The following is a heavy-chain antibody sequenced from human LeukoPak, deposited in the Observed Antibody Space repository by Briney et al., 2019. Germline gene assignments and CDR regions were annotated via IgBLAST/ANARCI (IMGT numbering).Heavy chain of an antibody. CDR1: GFTLSSYA. D-gene: IGHD2-21*02. CDR2: ISGSDGST. J-gene: IGHJ4*02. V-gene: IGHV3-23*01. Sequence: PGRSLRLSCAASGFTLSSYAMSWVRQAPGKGLEWVSAISGSDGSTYYADSVKGRFTISRDNSKNTLYLQMNSLSAEDTAVYYCEKDLGGSGDYRPYWGQGSVVTVSS. CDR3: EKDLGGSGDYRPY.